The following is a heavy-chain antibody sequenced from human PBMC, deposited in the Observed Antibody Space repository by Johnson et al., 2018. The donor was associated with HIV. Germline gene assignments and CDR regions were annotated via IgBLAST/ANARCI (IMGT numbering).Heavy chain of an antibody. D-gene: IGHD6-13*01. CDR2: LWYDGSNN. CDR1: GFSFSNAW. J-gene: IGHJ3*02. CDR3: AKDYSSILSAFDI. V-gene: IGHV3-33*03. Sequence: VQVVESGGGFIKPGGSLRLSCATSGFSFSNAWLNWVRQAPGKGLEWVAVLWYDGSNNYYADSVKGRFTISRDKSKNTLYLQMNSLRAEDTAVYYCAKDYSSILSAFDIWGQGTMVTVSS.